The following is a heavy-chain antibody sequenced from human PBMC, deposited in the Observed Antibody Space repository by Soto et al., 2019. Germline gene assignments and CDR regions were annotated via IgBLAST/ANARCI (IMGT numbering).Heavy chain of an antibody. CDR2: ISSSSSYI. J-gene: IGHJ4*02. CDR3: ARGLSLVPLLY. D-gene: IGHD2-2*01. V-gene: IGHV3-21*01. Sequence: EVQLVESGGGLVKPGGSLRLSCAASGFTFSSYSMNWVRQAPGKGLKWVSSISSSSSYIYYADSVKGRFTIARDNAKNSLYLQMNSLRAEDTAVYYCARGLSLVPLLYWGQGTLVTVSS. CDR1: GFTFSSYS.